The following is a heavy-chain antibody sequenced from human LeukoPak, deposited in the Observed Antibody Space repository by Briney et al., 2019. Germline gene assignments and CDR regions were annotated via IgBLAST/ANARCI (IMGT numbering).Heavy chain of an antibody. CDR2: INPNSGGT. CDR3: ARGRGVVVPAVPDFDY. V-gene: IGHV1-2*02. J-gene: IGHJ4*02. Sequence: VSVKVSCKASGYTFTGYYMHWVRQAPGQGLEWMGWINPNSGGTNYAQKFQGRVTMTGDTSISTAYMELSRLRSDDTAVYYCARGRGVVVPAVPDFDYWGQGTLVTVSS. CDR1: GYTFTGYY. D-gene: IGHD2-2*01.